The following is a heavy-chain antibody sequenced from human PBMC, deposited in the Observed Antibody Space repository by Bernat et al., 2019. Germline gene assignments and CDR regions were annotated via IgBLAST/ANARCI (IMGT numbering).Heavy chain of an antibody. V-gene: IGHV4-39*07. CDR2: IYYSGST. J-gene: IGHJ3*02. CDR1: GGSISSSRYC. CDR3: ARWELAHDAFDI. D-gene: IGHD1-26*01. Sequence: QLQLQESGPGLVKPSETLSLTCTVSGGSISSSRYCWGWIRQPPGKGLEWIGSIYYSGSTYYNPSLKSRLTMSVDPSKTQFSLKLSLVTAADTAVYYCARWELAHDAFDIGGKGTMVTVSS.